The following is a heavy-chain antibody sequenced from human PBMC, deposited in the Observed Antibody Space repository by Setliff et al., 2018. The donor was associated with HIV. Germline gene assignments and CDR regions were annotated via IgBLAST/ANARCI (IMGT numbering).Heavy chain of an antibody. CDR1: GFTFRDHA. V-gene: IGHV3-49*04. CDR3: ARAVVNSNFYYYMDV. CDR2: IRRNTYGGTT. D-gene: IGHD2-15*01. J-gene: IGHJ6*03. Sequence: SLKISCTSSGFTFRDHAISWVRQAPGKGLEWLGFIRRNTYGGTTEYAASLEGRFTISRDDSKNVAYLQMNSLKTEDSAVYYCARAVVNSNFYYYMDVWGKGTTVTVSS.